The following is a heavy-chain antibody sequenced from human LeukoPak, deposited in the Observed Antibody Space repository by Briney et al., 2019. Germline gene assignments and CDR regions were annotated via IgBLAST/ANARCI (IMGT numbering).Heavy chain of an antibody. CDR3: ARCYSYGYVWFDP. CDR2: VSAYNGNT. J-gene: IGHJ5*02. D-gene: IGHD5-18*01. Sequence: ASVKVSCKASGYTFTSYGISWVRQAPGQGLEWMGWVSAYNGNTNYAQKLQGRVTMTTDTSTSTAYMELRSLRSDGTAVYYCARCYSYGYVWFDPWGQGTLVTVSS. V-gene: IGHV1-18*01. CDR1: GYTFTSYG.